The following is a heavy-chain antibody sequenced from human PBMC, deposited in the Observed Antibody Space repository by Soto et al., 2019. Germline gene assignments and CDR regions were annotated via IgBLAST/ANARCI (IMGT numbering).Heavy chain of an antibody. Sequence: ASVKVSCKASGYTFTSYGISWVRQAPGQGLEWMGWISAYNGNTNYAQKLQGRVTMTTDTSTSTAYMELGSLRSDDTAVYYCAREGPVGIAAAGPAEPDPEPIYRHYYYGMDVWGQGTTVTVSS. CDR2: ISAYNGNT. CDR3: AREGPVGIAAAGPAEPDPEPIYRHYYYGMDV. D-gene: IGHD6-13*01. CDR1: GYTFTSYG. J-gene: IGHJ6*02. V-gene: IGHV1-18*01.